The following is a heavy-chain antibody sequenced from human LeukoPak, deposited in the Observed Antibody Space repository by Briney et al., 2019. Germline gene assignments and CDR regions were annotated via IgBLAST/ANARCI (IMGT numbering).Heavy chain of an antibody. Sequence: ASVKASCKASGYTFTSYGISWVRQAPGQGLEWMGWISAYNGYTNYAQKVQDRVTMTTDTSTSTAYMELRSLRTDDTAVYYCARDSVYLRSDGSWLGGWFDPWGQGTLVTVSS. D-gene: IGHD2-15*01. V-gene: IGHV1-18*01. J-gene: IGHJ5*02. CDR2: ISAYNGYT. CDR3: ARDSVYLRSDGSWLGGWFDP. CDR1: GYTFTSYG.